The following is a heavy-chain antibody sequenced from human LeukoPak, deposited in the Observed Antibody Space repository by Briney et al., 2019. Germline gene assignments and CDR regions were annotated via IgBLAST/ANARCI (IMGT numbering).Heavy chain of an antibody. CDR3: ARDSKPFYFDY. D-gene: IGHD2/OR15-2a*01. J-gene: IGHJ4*02. CDR1: GGSFSGYY. V-gene: IGHV4-34*01. CDR2: INHSGST. Sequence: SETLSLTCAVYGGSFSGYYWSWIRQPPGKGLEWIGEINHSGSTNYNPSLKSRVTISVDTSKNQFSLKLSSVIAADTAVYYCARDSKPFYFDYWGQGTLVTVSS.